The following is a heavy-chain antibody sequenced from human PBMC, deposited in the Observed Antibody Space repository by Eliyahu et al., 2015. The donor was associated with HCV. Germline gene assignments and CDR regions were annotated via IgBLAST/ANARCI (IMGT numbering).Heavy chain of an antibody. CDR1: GGSISSGSYY. CDR2: IHSRGST. J-gene: IGHJ6*02. V-gene: IGHV4-61*02. CDR3: ARDAPVWQQQLPRGLYYYYYGMDV. D-gene: IGHD6-13*01. Sequence: QVQLQESGPGLVKPSQTLSLTCTVSGGSISSGSYYWSWIRQPAGKGLEWIGRIHSRGSTGYNPSLKSRVTISVDTSKNQFSLKLSSVTAADTAVYYCARDAPVWQQQLPRGLYYYYYGMDVWGQGTTVTVSS.